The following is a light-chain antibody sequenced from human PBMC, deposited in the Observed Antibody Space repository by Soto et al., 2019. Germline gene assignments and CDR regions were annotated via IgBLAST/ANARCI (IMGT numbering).Light chain of an antibody. J-gene: IGLJ1*01. Sequence: GKSREVGAYKYVSWYQHHPGKVPQLLIYDVSNRPSGVSDRFSGSKSGNTASLTLSALQVAAEADYYSTSYTSSTTYAFGTGTQVPVL. CDR1: SREVGAYKY. CDR2: DVS. V-gene: IGLV2-14*03. CDR3: TSYTSSTTYA.